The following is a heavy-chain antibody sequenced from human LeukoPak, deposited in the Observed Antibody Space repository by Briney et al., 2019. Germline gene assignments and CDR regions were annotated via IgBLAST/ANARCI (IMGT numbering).Heavy chain of an antibody. CDR1: GGSISSSSYY. J-gene: IGHJ6*03. V-gene: IGHV4-39*07. CDR2: IYYSGST. CDR3: TRPYYYYMDV. Sequence: PSETLSLTCTVSGGSISSSSYYWGWIRQPPGKGLEWIGSIYYSGSTYYNPPLKSRVPISVDTSKNQFSLKLSSVTAADTAVYYCTRPYYYYMDVWGKGTTVTVSS.